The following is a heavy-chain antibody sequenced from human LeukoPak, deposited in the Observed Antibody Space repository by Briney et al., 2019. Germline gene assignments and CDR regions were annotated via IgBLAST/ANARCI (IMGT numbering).Heavy chain of an antibody. CDR1: GGSISSYY. V-gene: IGHV4-59*01. CDR2: IYYSGST. J-gene: IGHJ4*02. CDR3: ARVGSSWYGGDYYFDS. Sequence: KPSETLSLTCTVSGGSISSYYWSWIRQPPGKGLEWIGYIYYSGSTNYNPSLKSRVTISVDTSKNQFSLKLSSVTAADTAVYYCARVGSSWYGGDYYFDSWGQGTLVTVSP. D-gene: IGHD6-13*01.